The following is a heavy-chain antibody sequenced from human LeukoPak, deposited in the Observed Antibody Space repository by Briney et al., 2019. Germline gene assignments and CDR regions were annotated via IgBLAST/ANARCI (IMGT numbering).Heavy chain of an antibody. D-gene: IGHD6-13*01. CDR2: ISYDGSNK. CDR1: GFTFSSYA. Sequence: GGSLRLSCAASGFTFSSYAMHWVRQAPGKGLEWVAVISYDGSNKYYADSVKGRFTISRDNSKNTLYLQMNSLRAEDTAVYCCASANIAAAGTDYWGQGTLVTVSS. J-gene: IGHJ4*02. CDR3: ASANIAAAGTDY. V-gene: IGHV3-30-3*01.